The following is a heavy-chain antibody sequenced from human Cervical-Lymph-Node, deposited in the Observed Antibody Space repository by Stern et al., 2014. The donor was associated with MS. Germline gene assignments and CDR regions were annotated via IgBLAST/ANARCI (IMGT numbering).Heavy chain of an antibody. V-gene: IGHV4-59*01. CDR1: NVSIGLFY. Sequence: QLQLQESGPGLVKPSETLSLTCTVSNVSIGLFYWSWIRQSPGRGLEWIGYVYYSGMTDYNPSLKSRVTMAVDTSKSQFSLKLSSLTAADTAVYYCASIQLWSKSFDYWGRGTLVTVSS. J-gene: IGHJ4*02. CDR2: VYYSGMT. D-gene: IGHD1-1*01. CDR3: ASIQLWSKSFDY.